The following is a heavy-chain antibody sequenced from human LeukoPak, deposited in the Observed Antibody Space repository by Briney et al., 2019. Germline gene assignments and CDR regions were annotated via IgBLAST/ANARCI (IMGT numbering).Heavy chain of an antibody. Sequence: GGSLRLSCAASGFTVSSNYMSWVRQAPGKGLEWVSILYSGGTTYYADSVKGRFTISRDNSKNTLYLQMNSLRAEDTAVYYCARGYGSGWYSNHWGQGTLVTVSS. CDR1: GFTVSSNY. D-gene: IGHD6-19*01. V-gene: IGHV3-53*01. J-gene: IGHJ5*02. CDR2: LYSGGTT. CDR3: ARGYGSGWYSNH.